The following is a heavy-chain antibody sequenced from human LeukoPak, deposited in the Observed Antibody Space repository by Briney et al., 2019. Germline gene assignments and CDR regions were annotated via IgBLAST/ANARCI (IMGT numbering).Heavy chain of an antibody. D-gene: IGHD1-1*01. CDR2: INPSGGSA. CDR1: GYXFNTYY. Sequence: GASLNVSCTASGYXFNTYYMHWVRHAPGQGLEWMVIINPSGGSATYSQNFKGRVTMTRDTSTTTVYMELTSLRSEDTAVYYCARDGQPGGHHGLKCHGFDFWGQGTLVTVSS. V-gene: IGHV1-46*02. CDR3: ARDGQPGGHHGLKCHGFDF. J-gene: IGHJ4*02.